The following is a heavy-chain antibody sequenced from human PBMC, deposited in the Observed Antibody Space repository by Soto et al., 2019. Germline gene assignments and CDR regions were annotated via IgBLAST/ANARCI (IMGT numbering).Heavy chain of an antibody. D-gene: IGHD6-19*01. CDR3: AGMPYTSGLRFDP. CDR1: GDSYSISTYS. J-gene: IGHJ5*02. CDR2: IYQSGVT. Sequence: SETLSLTCNMSGDSYSISTYSWSWIRQPPGKALQWIGFIYQSGVTSSTPSLASRVSISLDRSNNQCSLKLKSVTAADTAVYFCAGMPYTSGLRFDPWGPGTLVTVSS. V-gene: IGHV4-30-2*01.